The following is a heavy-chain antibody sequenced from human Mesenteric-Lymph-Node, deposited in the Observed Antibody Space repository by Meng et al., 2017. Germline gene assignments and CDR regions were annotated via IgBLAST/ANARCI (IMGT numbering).Heavy chain of an antibody. V-gene: IGHV3-74*01. J-gene: IGHJ3*02. CDR1: GFTFTNYW. CDR2: IIGDGSYT. D-gene: IGHD1-26*01. Sequence: GGSLRLSCAASGFTFTNYWLHWVRQAPGKGLVWVSRIIGDGSYTTYADSVKGRFTVSRDNAKNTLYLQMNSLRAEDTAVYYCARGHSGNYRFDIWGQGTMVTVSS. CDR3: ARGHSGNYRFDI.